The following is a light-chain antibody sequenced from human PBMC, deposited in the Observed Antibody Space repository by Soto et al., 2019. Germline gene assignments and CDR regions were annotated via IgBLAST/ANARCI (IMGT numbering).Light chain of an antibody. CDR3: QQYGSSSWT. CDR1: QSVSNNY. Sequence: EIVMTQSPGTLSLSPGERATLSCRASQSVSNNYLAWYQQKPGQAPRLLIYGASSRATGIPDRFSGSGSGTEFTLTISRLEPEDFAVYYCQQYGSSSWTFGQGTKWIS. V-gene: IGKV3-20*01. CDR2: GAS. J-gene: IGKJ1*01.